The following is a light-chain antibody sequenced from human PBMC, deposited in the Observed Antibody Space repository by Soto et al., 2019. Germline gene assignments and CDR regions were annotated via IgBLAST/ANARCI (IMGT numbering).Light chain of an antibody. Sequence: NFMLTQPHYVSESPGKTVTISCTRSSGSIASNYVQWYQQRPGSAPTTVIYEDNQRPSGVPDRFSGSIDSSSNSASLTISGLETEDEADYYCQSYDSIHPHVFGTGTKVTVL. CDR2: EDN. CDR1: SGSIASNY. J-gene: IGLJ1*01. V-gene: IGLV6-57*04. CDR3: QSYDSIHPHV.